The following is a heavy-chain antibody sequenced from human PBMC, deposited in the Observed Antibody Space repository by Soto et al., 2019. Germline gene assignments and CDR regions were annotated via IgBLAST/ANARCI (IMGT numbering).Heavy chain of an antibody. Sequence: EVQLVESGGGLVQPGGSLRLSCVASGLPFSRYWLTWVRQAPGKGLEWVANINEDGSATYYLDSVRGRFTISRDNAENSLFLQMNSLRAEDTAVYYCASRFCSAAACFRAGYRDFDYWGQGAVVTVSS. CDR2: INEDGSAT. CDR1: GLPFSRYW. D-gene: IGHD2-15*01. J-gene: IGHJ4*02. CDR3: ASRFCSAAACFRAGYRDFDY. V-gene: IGHV3-7*01.